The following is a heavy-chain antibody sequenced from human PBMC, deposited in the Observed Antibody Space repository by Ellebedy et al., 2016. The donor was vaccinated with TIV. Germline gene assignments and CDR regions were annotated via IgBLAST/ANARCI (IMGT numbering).Heavy chain of an antibody. CDR2: INAGNGNT. CDR1: GYTFTSYA. CDR3: ARETDYYYDSSGYSHFDL. D-gene: IGHD3-22*01. V-gene: IGHV1-3*01. Sequence: ASVKVSXXASGYTFTSYAMHWVRQAPGQRLEWMGWINAGNGNTKYSQKFQGRVTITRDTSASTAYMELSRLRSDDTAVYYCARETDYYYDSSGYSHFDLWGRGTLVTVSS. J-gene: IGHJ2*01.